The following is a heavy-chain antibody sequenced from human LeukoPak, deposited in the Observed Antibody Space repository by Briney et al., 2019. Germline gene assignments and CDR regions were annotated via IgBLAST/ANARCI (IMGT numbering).Heavy chain of an antibody. D-gene: IGHD3-22*01. CDR2: IYPGDSDT. CDR1: GSRFTSYW. J-gene: IGHJ5*02. V-gene: IGHV5-51*01. Sequence: GGSLKISFKGSGSRFTSYWIGWGRRMPGKGLEWMGIIYPGDSDTRYSPSFEGQVTISAAKSISTAYLQWSSLKASDTAMYYCATAPGGYDSSGYYYYWFDPWGQGTLVTVSS. CDR3: ATAPGGYDSSGYYYYWFDP.